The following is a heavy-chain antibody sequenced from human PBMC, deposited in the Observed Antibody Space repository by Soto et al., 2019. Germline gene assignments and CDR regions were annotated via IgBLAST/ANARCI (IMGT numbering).Heavy chain of an antibody. Sequence: ASVKFSCKASGYTFTSYAMHWVRQAPGQRLEWMGWINAGNGNTKYSQKFQGRVTITRDTSASTAYMELSSLRSEDTAVYYCARGLHYYDSSGFPGYCGQGTLVP. CDR3: ARGLHYYDSSGFPGY. J-gene: IGHJ4*02. V-gene: IGHV1-3*01. CDR2: INAGNGNT. CDR1: GYTFTSYA. D-gene: IGHD3-22*01.